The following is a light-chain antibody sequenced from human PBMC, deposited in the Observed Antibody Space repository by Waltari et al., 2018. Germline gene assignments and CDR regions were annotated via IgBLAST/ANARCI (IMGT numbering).Light chain of an antibody. V-gene: IGLV1-40*01. CDR1: SSNIGAGHD. CDR3: QSYDSSLSGVV. CDR2: GNT. Sequence: QSVLTQPPSVSGAPGQRVTISCTGSSSNIGAGHDVNWYQQLPGTAPKLLIYGNTKRPSGVPDRFSGSKSGTSASLAITGLQAEDEADYYCQSYDSSLSGVVFGGGTKLTIL. J-gene: IGLJ2*01.